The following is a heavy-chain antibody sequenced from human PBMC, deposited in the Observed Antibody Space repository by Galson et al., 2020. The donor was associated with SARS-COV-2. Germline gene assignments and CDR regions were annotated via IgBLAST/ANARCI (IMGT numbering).Heavy chain of an antibody. CDR1: GFTFRNYA. CDR2: ISISGGTT. Sequence: GESLKISCEASGFTFRNYALSWVRQAPGKGLEWVSGISISGGTTYYADSVNGRFTISRDDSKNTLYLQMNSLRPEDTAVYLCAKDRAGITDFGFGFDHWGQGTLVTVSS. J-gene: IGHJ4*02. V-gene: IGHV3-23*01. CDR3: AKDRAGITDFGFGFDH. D-gene: IGHD1-20*01.